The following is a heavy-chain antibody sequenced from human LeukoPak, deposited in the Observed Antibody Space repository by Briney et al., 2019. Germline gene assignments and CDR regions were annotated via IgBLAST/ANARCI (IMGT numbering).Heavy chain of an antibody. CDR1: GGSISSYY. CDR2: IYTSGST. J-gene: IGHJ4*02. V-gene: IGHV4-4*07. Sequence: PSETLSLTCTVSGGSISSYYWSWIRQPPGKGLEWIGRIYTSGSTNYNPSLKSRVTMSVDTSKNQFSLKLSSVTAADTAVYYCASGGGDIVATIFDYWGQGTLVTVSS. CDR3: ASGGGDIVATIFDY. D-gene: IGHD5-12*01.